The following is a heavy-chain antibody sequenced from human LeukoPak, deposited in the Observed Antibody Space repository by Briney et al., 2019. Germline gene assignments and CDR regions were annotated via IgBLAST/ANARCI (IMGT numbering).Heavy chain of an antibody. J-gene: IGHJ4*02. CDR1: GFTVSSNS. D-gene: IGHD2-15*01. V-gene: IGHV3-53*01. Sequence: GGSLRLSCTVSGFTVSSNSMSWVRQAPGTGLEWVSFIYSDNTHYSDSVKGRFTISRDNSKNTLYLQMNSLRAADTAVYYCAKAGAVVVVAAKFFDYWGQGTLVTVSS. CDR2: IYSDNT. CDR3: AKAGAVVVVAAKFFDY.